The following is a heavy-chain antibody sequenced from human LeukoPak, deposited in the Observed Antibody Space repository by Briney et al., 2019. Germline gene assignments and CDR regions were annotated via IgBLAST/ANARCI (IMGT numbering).Heavy chain of an antibody. CDR3: AKEVDSRGWYSYIS. D-gene: IGHD6-19*01. CDR1: GFTFSSYG. V-gene: IGHV3-23*01. CDR2: ITGGGIYT. J-gene: IGHJ5*02. Sequence: GGTLRLSCAASGFTFSSYGMTWVRQAPGKGLEWVSAITGGGIYTYYADSVRGRFTISRDNSVGTLYLQMNSLRAEGTAVYYCAKEVDSRGWYSYISWGQGTLVTVSS.